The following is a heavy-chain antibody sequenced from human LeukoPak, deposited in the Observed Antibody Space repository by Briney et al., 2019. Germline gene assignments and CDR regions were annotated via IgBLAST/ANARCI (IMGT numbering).Heavy chain of an antibody. D-gene: IGHD2/OR15-2a*01. Sequence: SETLSLTRTVSGGSISSYYWSWIRQPPGKGLEWIGYTYYSGSTNYNPSLKSRVTISVDTSKNQFSLKLSSVTAADTAVYYCASQPREYGWFDPWGQGTLVTVSS. V-gene: IGHV4-59*01. J-gene: IGHJ5*02. CDR2: TYYSGST. CDR1: GGSISSYY. CDR3: ASQPREYGWFDP.